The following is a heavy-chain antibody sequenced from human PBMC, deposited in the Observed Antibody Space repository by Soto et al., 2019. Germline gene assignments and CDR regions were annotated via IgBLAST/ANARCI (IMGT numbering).Heavy chain of an antibody. V-gene: IGHV1-2*02. Sequence: ASVKVSFKASGYTFINFYMHWLRQAPGQGFEWMGRISPKSGGTNYAQKFLGRVRMTWDTSLKTAYMELSSLMSEDTAVYYCARPPGYISDWHHFDLWGQGTQVTVSS. J-gene: IGHJ4*02. CDR3: ARPPGYISDWHHFDL. D-gene: IGHD2-21*02. CDR1: GYTFINFY. CDR2: ISPKSGGT.